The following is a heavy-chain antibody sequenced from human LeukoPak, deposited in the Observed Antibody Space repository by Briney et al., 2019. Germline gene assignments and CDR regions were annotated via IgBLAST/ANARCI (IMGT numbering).Heavy chain of an antibody. CDR2: IYYSGST. CDR3: ARHIWFGEFRFDP. D-gene: IGHD3-10*01. CDR1: PGPINSYY. Sequence: SGTLSLTCAVSPGPINSYYWSWIRQPPGKGLEWIGYIYYSGSTNYNPSLKSRVTISVDTSKNQFSLKLSSVTAADTAVYYCARHIWFGEFRFDPWGQGTLVTVSS. V-gene: IGHV4-59*08. J-gene: IGHJ5*02.